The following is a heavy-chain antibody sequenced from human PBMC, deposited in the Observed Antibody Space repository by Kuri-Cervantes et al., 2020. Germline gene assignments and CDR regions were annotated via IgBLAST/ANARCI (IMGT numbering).Heavy chain of an antibody. CDR2: ISSSGSTI. Sequence: LSLTCAASGFTFSSYAMHWVRQAAGKGLEWVSYISSSGSTIYYADSVKGRFTISRDNAKNSLYLQMNSLRAEDTALYYCAKDQDYDILTGYPIDYWGQGTLVTVSS. D-gene: IGHD3-9*01. CDR1: GFTFSSYA. J-gene: IGHJ4*02. V-gene: IGHV3-48*04. CDR3: AKDQDYDILTGYPIDY.